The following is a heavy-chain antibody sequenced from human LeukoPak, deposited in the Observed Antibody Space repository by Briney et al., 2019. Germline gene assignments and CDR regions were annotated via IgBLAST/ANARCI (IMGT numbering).Heavy chain of an antibody. D-gene: IGHD3-10*01. V-gene: IGHV3-23*01. CDR1: GFTFSSYG. CDR2: ISGSGGST. J-gene: IGHJ4*02. CDR3: AKDLVVRGDFDY. Sequence: GGSLRLSCAASGFTFSSYGMSWVRQAPGKGLEWVSAISGSGGSTYYADSVKGRFTISRDNSKNTLYLQMNSLRAEDTAVYYCAKDLVVRGDFDYWGQGTLVTVSS.